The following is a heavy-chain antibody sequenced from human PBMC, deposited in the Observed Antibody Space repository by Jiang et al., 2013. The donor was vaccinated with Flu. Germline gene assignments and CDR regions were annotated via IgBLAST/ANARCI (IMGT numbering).Heavy chain of an antibody. Sequence: SGAEVKKPGASVKVPARHLDTPSLITIYTGYDRPPGQGLEWMGMVDPSGGPTRYAQKLRGRVTMTKDTSTSTVYMELSSLTSEDTAVYYCARDDHTDLDLDYWGQGTLVTVSS. CDR3: ARDDHTDLDLDY. CDR1: DTPSLIT. V-gene: IGHV1-46*01. CDR2: VDPSGGPT. D-gene: IGHD3/OR15-3a*01. J-gene: IGHJ4*02.